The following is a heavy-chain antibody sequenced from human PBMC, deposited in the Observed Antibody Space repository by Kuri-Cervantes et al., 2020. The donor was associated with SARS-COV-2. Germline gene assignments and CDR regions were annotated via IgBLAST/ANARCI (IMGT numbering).Heavy chain of an antibody. CDR2: IYYSGST. Sequence: LRLSCTVSGGSISSGDYYWSWIRQPPGKGLEWIGYIYYSGSTYYNPSLKSRVTISVDTSKNQFSLKLSSVTAADTAVYYCARDRMESLLWFGVVGAFDIWGQGTMVTVS. V-gene: IGHV4-30-4*01. CDR1: GGSISSGDYY. D-gene: IGHD3-10*01. CDR3: ARDRMESLLWFGVVGAFDI. J-gene: IGHJ3*02.